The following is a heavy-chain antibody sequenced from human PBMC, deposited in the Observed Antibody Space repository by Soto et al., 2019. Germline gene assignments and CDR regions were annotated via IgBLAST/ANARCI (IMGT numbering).Heavy chain of an antibody. V-gene: IGHV1-69*06. CDR1: GGTFSSYA. J-gene: IGHJ6*02. CDR2: IIPIFGTA. D-gene: IGHD2-15*01. Sequence: ASVKVSCKASGGTFSSYAISWVRQAPGQGLEWMGGIIPIFGTANYAQKFQGRVTITADKSTSTAYMELSSLRSEDTAVYYCARGQDIVVVVAATRLGYYYYGMDVWGQGTTVTVSS. CDR3: ARGQDIVVVVAATRLGYYYYGMDV.